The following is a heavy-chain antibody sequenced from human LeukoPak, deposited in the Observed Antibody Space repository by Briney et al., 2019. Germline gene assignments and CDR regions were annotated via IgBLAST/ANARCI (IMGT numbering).Heavy chain of an antibody. D-gene: IGHD4-11*01. V-gene: IGHV5-51*01. CDR2: IYPGDSDT. J-gene: IGHJ5*02. CDR3: ARLGYSNYAWFDP. CDR1: GYKFADYW. Sequence: GESLKISCKGSGYKFADYWVGWVRQMPGKGLEWMGIIYPGDSDTRYSPSFQGQVTISADKSISTAYLQWSSLKASDTAMYYCARLGYSNYAWFDPWGQGTLVTVSS.